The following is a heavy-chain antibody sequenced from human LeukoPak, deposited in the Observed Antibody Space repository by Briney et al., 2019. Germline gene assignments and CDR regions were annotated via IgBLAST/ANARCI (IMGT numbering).Heavy chain of an antibody. D-gene: IGHD3-10*01. Sequence: PSETLSLTCTVSGYSINSGYYWGWIRQPPGKGLEWIGSIYHSGSTYYNPSLKSRATISVDTSKNQFSLELTSVTAADTAVYYCARHKSVSYDAFDLWGRGTMVTVSS. CDR2: IYHSGST. CDR1: GYSINSGYY. CDR3: ARHKSVSYDAFDL. V-gene: IGHV4-38-2*02. J-gene: IGHJ3*01.